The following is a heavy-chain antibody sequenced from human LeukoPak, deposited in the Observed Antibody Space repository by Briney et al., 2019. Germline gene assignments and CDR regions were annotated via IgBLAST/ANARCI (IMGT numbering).Heavy chain of an antibody. Sequence: KPSETLSLTCAVYGGSFSGYYWSWIRQPPGEGLEWIGEINHSGSTNYNPSLKSRVTISVDTSKNQFSLKLSSVTAADTAVYYCARVKEMATILFDYWGQGTLVTVSS. J-gene: IGHJ4*02. CDR1: GGSFSGYY. D-gene: IGHD5-24*01. CDR2: INHSGST. V-gene: IGHV4-34*01. CDR3: ARVKEMATILFDY.